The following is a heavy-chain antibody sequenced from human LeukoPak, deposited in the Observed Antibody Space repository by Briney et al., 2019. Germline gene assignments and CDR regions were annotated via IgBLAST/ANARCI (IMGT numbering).Heavy chain of an antibody. D-gene: IGHD3-22*01. CDR2: ISGSGGST. V-gene: IGHV3-23*01. CDR3: AKDRYYYDSSGYPDY. Sequence: TGGSLRLSCAASGFTFSSYAMSWVRQAPGKGLEWVSAISGSGGSTYYADSVKGRFTISRDNSKNTLYLQMNNLRAEDTAVYYCAKDRYYYDSSGYPDYWGQGTLVTVSS. CDR1: GFTFSSYA. J-gene: IGHJ4*02.